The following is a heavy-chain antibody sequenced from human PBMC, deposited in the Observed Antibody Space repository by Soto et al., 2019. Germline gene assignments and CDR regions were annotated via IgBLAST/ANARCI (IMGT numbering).Heavy chain of an antibody. CDR2: TRAKSNSYIT. V-gene: IGHV3-72*01. Sequence: PGGSLRLSCAASGFILTDHYMDWVRQAPGKGLEWVGRTRAKSNSYITEYAASVKGRFTISRDLSQNSLSLQMNSLKIEDTAMYFCARVMYSSSWYWLDYWGQGTLVTVSS. CDR3: ARVMYSSSWYWLDY. CDR1: GFILTDHY. J-gene: IGHJ4*02. D-gene: IGHD6-13*01.